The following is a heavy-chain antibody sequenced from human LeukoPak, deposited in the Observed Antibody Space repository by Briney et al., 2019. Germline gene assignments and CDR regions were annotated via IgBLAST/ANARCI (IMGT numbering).Heavy chain of an antibody. V-gene: IGHV4-59*01. Sequence: SETLSLTCTVSGGSISSYYWSWIRQPPGKGLEWIGYIYYSGSTNYNPSLKSRVTISVDTSKNQFSLKLSSVAAADTAVYYCASSHPPVAGTYYFDYWGQGTLVTVSS. CDR3: ASSHPPVAGTYYFDY. J-gene: IGHJ4*02. CDR1: GGSISSYY. CDR2: IYYSGST. D-gene: IGHD6-19*01.